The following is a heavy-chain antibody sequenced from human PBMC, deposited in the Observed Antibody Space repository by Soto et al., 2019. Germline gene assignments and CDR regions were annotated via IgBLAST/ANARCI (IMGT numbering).Heavy chain of an antibody. CDR2: IYYSGST. J-gene: IGHJ3*02. CDR1: GGSISSYY. V-gene: IGHV4-59*01. D-gene: IGHD5-12*01. CDR3: ARRGRRGYDSEFAFDI. Sequence: PSETLSLTCTVSGGSISSYYWSWIRQPPGKGLEWIGYIYYSGSTNYNPSLKSRVTISVDTSKNQFSLKLSSVTAADTAVYYCARRGRRGYDSEFAFDIWGQGTMVTVSS.